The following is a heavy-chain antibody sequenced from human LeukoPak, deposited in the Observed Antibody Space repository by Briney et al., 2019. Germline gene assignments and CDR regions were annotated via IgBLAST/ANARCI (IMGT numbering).Heavy chain of an antibody. D-gene: IGHD3-22*01. CDR1: GFTFSSYS. CDR3: ARDIYYDSSGYYGSVY. CDR2: ISSSSSTI. V-gene: IGHV3-48*04. Sequence: GGSLRLSCAASGFTFSSYSMNWVRQAPGKGLEWVSYISSSSSTIYYADSVKGRSTISRDNAKNSLYLQMNSLRAEDTAVYYCARDIYYDSSGYYGSVYWGQGTLVTVSS. J-gene: IGHJ4*02.